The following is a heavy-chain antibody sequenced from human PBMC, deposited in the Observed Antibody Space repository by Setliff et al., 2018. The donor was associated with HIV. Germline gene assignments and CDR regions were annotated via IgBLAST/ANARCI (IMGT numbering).Heavy chain of an antibody. J-gene: IGHJ4*02. CDR2: IYPGDSDT. CDR1: GYSFVDFW. D-gene: IGHD6-25*01. V-gene: IGHV5-51*01. Sequence: PGESLKISCHLSGYSFVDFWIGWVRQMPGKGLEWVGFIYPGDSDTRYSPAFRGQVTIYADKATTTAYLDWASLKASDTAMYYCVRYIGAAAGYIDHWGQGTLVTVSS. CDR3: VRYIGAAAGYIDH.